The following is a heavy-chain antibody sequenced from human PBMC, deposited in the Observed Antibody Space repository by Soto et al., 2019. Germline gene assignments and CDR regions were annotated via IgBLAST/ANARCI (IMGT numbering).Heavy chain of an antibody. CDR1: GGSISSGGYY. CDR2: IYYSGST. CDR3: ARGDDYGDFPIYFDY. J-gene: IGHJ4*02. D-gene: IGHD4-17*01. V-gene: IGHV4-31*03. Sequence: SETLSLTCTVSGGSISSGGYYWSWIRQHPGKGLEWIGYIYYSGSTYYNPSLKSRVTISVDTSKNQFSLKLSSVTAADTAVYYCARGDDYGDFPIYFDYWGQGTLVTVSS.